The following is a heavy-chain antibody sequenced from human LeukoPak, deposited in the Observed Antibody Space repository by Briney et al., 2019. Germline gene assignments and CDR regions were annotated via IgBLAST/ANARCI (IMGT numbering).Heavy chain of an antibody. CDR1: GGTFSSYA. J-gene: IGHJ6*04. Sequence: ASVKVSCKASGGTFSSYAISWVRHAPGQGLEWVGGIIPIFGTANYAQKFQGRVTITADEFTSTAYIELSSLRSEDTAVYYCASYWAPSTAYDILTVVGMDVWGKGTTVTVSS. V-gene: IGHV1-69*13. CDR3: ASYWAPSTAYDILTVVGMDV. D-gene: IGHD3-9*01. CDR2: IIPIFGTA.